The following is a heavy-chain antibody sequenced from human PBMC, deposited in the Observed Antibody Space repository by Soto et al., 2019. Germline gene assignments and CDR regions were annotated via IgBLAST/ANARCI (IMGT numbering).Heavy chain of an antibody. J-gene: IGHJ3*01. D-gene: IGHD3-10*01. CDR1: GFTFRAEA. CDR2: INPDGTLT. V-gene: IGHV3-74*01. CDR3: GRYFPAEYYAIDF. Sequence: DVQLVESGGGLVQPGVSLRLSCAASGFTFRAEAMQWVRQGPGKGLMWVARINPDGTLTNTADSVKGRYSISRDNSQNTLYLQMNDLRAEDTETYYCGRYFPAEYYAIDFCGQGTVVTVSS.